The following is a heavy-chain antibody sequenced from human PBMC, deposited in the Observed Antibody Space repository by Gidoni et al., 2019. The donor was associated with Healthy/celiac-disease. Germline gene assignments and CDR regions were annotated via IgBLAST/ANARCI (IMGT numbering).Heavy chain of an antibody. D-gene: IGHD6-19*01. CDR2: IAHGGRT. V-gene: IGHV4-38-2*02. CDR1: GYSINGGYY. Sequence: QVQLQESGPGLVKPSETMCLTCAVSGYSINGGYYWGWIRKPPGQGLEWIGRIAHGGRTYYTPSLSSRVTISVDTSKNQFSLKLISVTAEDTAVYYCARDRSRGPWLAPGLFQHWGQGTLVTVSS. CDR3: ARDRSRGPWLAPGLFQH. J-gene: IGHJ1*01.